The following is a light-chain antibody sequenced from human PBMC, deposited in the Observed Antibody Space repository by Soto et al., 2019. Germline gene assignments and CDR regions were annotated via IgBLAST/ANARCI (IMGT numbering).Light chain of an antibody. CDR1: SSDVGGYKY. J-gene: IGLJ1*01. CDR2: EVS. CDR3: TSYTSSTNLFV. V-gene: IGLV2-14*01. Sequence: QSVLTQPASVSGSPGQSITISCTGSSSDVGGYKYVSWYQQYPGKAPKLMIYEVSNRPSGVSNRFSGSKSGNTASLTISGLQAEDEADYYCTSYTSSTNLFVFGTGTKLTVL.